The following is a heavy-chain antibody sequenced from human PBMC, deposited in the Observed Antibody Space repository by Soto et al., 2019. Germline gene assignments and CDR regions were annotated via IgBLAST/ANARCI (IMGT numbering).Heavy chain of an antibody. J-gene: IGHJ6*02. Sequence: PVEPLKISCKGSGYSFASYWSGWMRQMHGKDLEWMGIIYPGDSDTRYSPSFQGQVTISADKSLRTAYLQWTSLKASDTALYYCARTRSFTLGFYYDGMDVWGQGTTVTVSS. V-gene: IGHV5-51*01. D-gene: IGHD6-6*01. CDR2: IYPGDSDT. CDR1: GYSFASYW. CDR3: ARTRSFTLGFYYDGMDV.